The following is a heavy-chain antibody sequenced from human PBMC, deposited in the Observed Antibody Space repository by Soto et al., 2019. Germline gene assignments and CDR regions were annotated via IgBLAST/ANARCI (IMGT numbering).Heavy chain of an antibody. D-gene: IGHD3-9*01. CDR1: GFTFSSYE. J-gene: IGHJ4*02. CDR3: ARDLGGGNSDILTGGGFDY. Sequence: PGGSLRLSCAASGFTFSSYEMNWVRQAPGKGLEWVSYISSSGSTIYYADSVKGRFTISRDNAKNSLYLQMNSLRAEDTAVYYCARDLGGGNSDILTGGGFDYWGQGTLVTVYS. V-gene: IGHV3-48*03. CDR2: ISSSGSTI.